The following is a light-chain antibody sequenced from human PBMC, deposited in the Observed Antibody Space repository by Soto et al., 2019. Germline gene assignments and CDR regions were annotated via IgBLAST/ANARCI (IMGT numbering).Light chain of an antibody. V-gene: IGKV1-12*01. CDR3: QQANSFPLT. CDR1: QGINKW. J-gene: IGKJ4*01. Sequence: DIQMTQSPSSVSAAVGDMVTITCRASQGINKWLDWYQQKPGKAPQLLISAASTLRSGVPSRFSGSGSGTDFILTISNLQPEDFAPYFCQQANSFPLTFSGGTRVEI. CDR2: AAS.